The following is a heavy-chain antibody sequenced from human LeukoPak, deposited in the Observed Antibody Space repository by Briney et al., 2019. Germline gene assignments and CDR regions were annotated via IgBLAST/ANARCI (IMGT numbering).Heavy chain of an antibody. Sequence: GGSLRVSCAASGFTFRLYVMTWVRQAPGKGLEWVSAITGSGGSIYYADSVRGRFTISRDNSKNTLYLQMSSLRAEDTAIYYCAHPSTPDYGGLDYWGQGTLVTVSS. CDR1: GFTFRLYV. D-gene: IGHD4-17*01. V-gene: IGHV3-23*01. CDR2: ITGSGGSI. J-gene: IGHJ4*02. CDR3: AHPSTPDYGGLDY.